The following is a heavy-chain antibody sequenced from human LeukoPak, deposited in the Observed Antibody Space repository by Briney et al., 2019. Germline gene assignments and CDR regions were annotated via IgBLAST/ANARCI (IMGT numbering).Heavy chain of an antibody. J-gene: IGHJ4*02. V-gene: IGHV3-23*01. D-gene: IGHD5-18*01. CDR3: ARSGYSYGRFDD. CDR2: ISESGVST. CDR1: GFTFRSNA. Sequence: GGSLRLSCGASGFTFRSNAMTWVRQAPGKGLEWVSGISESGVSTFYADSVKGRFTISRDNPKNTLYLQMNSLRGEDTAVYYCARSGYSYGRFDDWGQGTLVTVSS.